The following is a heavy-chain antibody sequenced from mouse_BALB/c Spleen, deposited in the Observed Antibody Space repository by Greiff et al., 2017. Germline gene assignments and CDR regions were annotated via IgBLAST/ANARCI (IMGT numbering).Heavy chain of an antibody. CDR3: ARRGDDGMDY. Sequence: EVQLVESGPGLVKPSQSLSLTCTVTGYSSTSDYAWNWIRQFPGNKLEWMGYISYSGSTSYNPSLKSRISITRDTSKNQFFLQLNSVTTEDTATYYCARRGDDGMDYWGQGTSVTVSS. V-gene: IGHV3-2*02. CDR1: GYSSTSDYA. J-gene: IGHJ4*01. CDR2: ISYSGST.